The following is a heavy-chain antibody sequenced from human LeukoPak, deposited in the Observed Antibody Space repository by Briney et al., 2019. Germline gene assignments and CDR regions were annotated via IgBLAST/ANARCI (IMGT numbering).Heavy chain of an antibody. J-gene: IGHJ4*02. V-gene: IGHV3-49*04. CDR1: GFTFGDYA. D-gene: IGHD4-17*01. Sequence: GGSLRLSCTASGFTFGDYAMSWVRQAPGKGLEWVGFIRNKAYGGTTEYAASVKGRFTISRDDSKSIAYLQMNSLKTEDTAVYYCTRVGRKGTVTTWGYWGQGTLVTVSS. CDR3: TRVGRKGTVTTWGY. CDR2: IRNKAYGGTT.